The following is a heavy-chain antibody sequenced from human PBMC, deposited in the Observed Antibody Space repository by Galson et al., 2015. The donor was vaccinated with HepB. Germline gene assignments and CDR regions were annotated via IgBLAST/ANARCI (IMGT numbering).Heavy chain of an antibody. D-gene: IGHD3-10*01. Sequence: LSLTCTVSGGSVSSSSYYRGWIRQPPGKGLEWIGSFFYSGPTDYNPSLKSRVTISVDTSKNHFSLMLSSVTAADTAVYYCAGRYGSGRNWFDPWGQGTLVTVSS. V-gene: IGHV4-39*01. CDR2: FFYSGPT. CDR3: AGRYGSGRNWFDP. J-gene: IGHJ5*02. CDR1: GGSVSSSSYY.